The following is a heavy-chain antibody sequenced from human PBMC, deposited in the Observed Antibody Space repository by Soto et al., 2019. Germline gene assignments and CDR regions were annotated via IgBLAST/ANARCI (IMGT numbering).Heavy chain of an antibody. J-gene: IGHJ4*02. CDR3: ARGPN. V-gene: IGHV3-23*01. Sequence: GGSLRLSCAASGFTFSSYAMSWVRQAPGKGLEWVSTINGSGGSTYYADSVKGRFTISRDNAKNTLFLQMNGLRAEDTAIYYCARGPNWGQGALVTVSS. CDR1: GFTFSSYA. CDR2: INGSGGST.